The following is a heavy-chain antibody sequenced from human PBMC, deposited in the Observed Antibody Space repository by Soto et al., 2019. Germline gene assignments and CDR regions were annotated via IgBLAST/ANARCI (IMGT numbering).Heavy chain of an antibody. D-gene: IGHD2-15*01. CDR3: AKDSAVVVGAGDWFDP. Sequence: EVQLLESGGALVQPGGSLRLSCTASGFTFSSYVMSWVRQAPGKGLEWVSSISASGGGTYYADSVRGRFTISRDNSKDTLHFLMNSLRAEDTAVYYCAKDSAVVVGAGDWFDPWGQGTLVTVSS. CDR1: GFTFSSYV. J-gene: IGHJ5*02. V-gene: IGHV3-23*01. CDR2: ISASGGGT.